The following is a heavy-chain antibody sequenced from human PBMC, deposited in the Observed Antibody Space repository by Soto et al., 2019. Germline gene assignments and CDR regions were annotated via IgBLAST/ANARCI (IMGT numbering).Heavy chain of an antibody. CDR3: ARVGGAVPAALGPIAANNWFDP. V-gene: IGHV3-66*01. D-gene: IGHD2-2*01. Sequence: GESLKISCAASGFTVSSNYMSWVRQAPGKGLEWVSVIYSGGSTYYADSVKGRFTISRDNSKNTLYLQMNSLRAEDTAVYYCARVGGAVPAALGPIAANNWFDPWGQGTLVTVSS. CDR2: IYSGGST. CDR1: GFTVSSNY. J-gene: IGHJ5*02.